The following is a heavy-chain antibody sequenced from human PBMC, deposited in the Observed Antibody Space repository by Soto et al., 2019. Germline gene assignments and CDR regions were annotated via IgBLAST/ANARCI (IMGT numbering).Heavy chain of an antibody. CDR3: ASRSYGDYGLVY. D-gene: IGHD4-17*01. CDR1: GFTFRSYG. J-gene: IGHJ4*02. Sequence: PGGSLRLSCAASGFTFRSYGMHWVRQAPGKGLEWVAVIWYDGSNKYYADSVKGRFTISRDNSKNTLYLQMNSLRAEDMAVYYCASRSYGDYGLVYWGQGTLVTVSS. CDR2: IWYDGSNK. V-gene: IGHV3-33*01.